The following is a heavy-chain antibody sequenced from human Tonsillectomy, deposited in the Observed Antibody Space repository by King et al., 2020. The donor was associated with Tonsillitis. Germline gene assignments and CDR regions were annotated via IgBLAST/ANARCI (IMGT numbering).Heavy chain of an antibody. D-gene: IGHD4-17*01. V-gene: IGHV3-49*04. CDR3: TRVYDYGDYGLDV. J-gene: IGHJ6*02. Sequence: VQLVESGGGLVQPGRSLRLSCIDSGFTSGDYAMNWVRQAPGKGLEWVGFIRSKAYGGTTEYAASVKGRFTISRDDSKSIAYLQMNSLKTEDTAVYYRTRVYDYGDYGLDVWGQGTTVTVSS. CDR2: IRSKAYGGTT. CDR1: GFTSGDYA.